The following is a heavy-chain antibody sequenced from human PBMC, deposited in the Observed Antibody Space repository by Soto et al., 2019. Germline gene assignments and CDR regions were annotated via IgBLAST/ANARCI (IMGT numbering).Heavy chain of an antibody. Sequence: GGSLRLSCAASGFTFSSYAMSWVRQAPGKGLEWVSAISGSGGSTYYADSVKGRFTISRDNSKNTLYLQMNSLRAEDTAVYYCAKSRSSGWYLDSDYWGQGTLVTSPQ. CDR1: GFTFSSYA. D-gene: IGHD6-19*01. CDR2: ISGSGGST. CDR3: AKSRSSGWYLDSDY. V-gene: IGHV3-23*01. J-gene: IGHJ4*02.